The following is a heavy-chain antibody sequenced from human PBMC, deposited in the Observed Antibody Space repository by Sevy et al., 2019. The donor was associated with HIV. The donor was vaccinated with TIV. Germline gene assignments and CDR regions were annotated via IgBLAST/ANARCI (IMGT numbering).Heavy chain of an antibody. CDR1: GYTFTSYG. CDR2: ISAYNGKT. D-gene: IGHD2-15*01. J-gene: IGHJ5*02. Sequence: ASVKVSCKASGYTFTSYGISWVRQAPGQGLEWMGWISAYNGKTNYAQKLHGRVTMTTDTCTSRAYMELRSLRSDDTAVYYCARVVLRYCSGGSCYGGDWFDPWGQGTLVTVSS. CDR3: ARVVLRYCSGGSCYGGDWFDP. V-gene: IGHV1-18*01.